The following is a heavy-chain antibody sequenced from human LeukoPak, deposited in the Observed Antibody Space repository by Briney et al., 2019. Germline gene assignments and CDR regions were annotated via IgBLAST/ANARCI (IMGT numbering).Heavy chain of an antibody. CDR1: GFTVSGNY. Sequence: GGSLRLSCAASGFTVSGNYMSWVRQAPGKGLEWVSVIYSSGSTYYADSVKGRFTISRDNSKNTLYLQMNSLRPEDTAVYYCAREDTLNYYDSSGYDYWGQGTLVTVSS. D-gene: IGHD3-22*01. CDR3: AREDTLNYYDSSGYDY. V-gene: IGHV3-53*01. CDR2: IYSSGST. J-gene: IGHJ4*02.